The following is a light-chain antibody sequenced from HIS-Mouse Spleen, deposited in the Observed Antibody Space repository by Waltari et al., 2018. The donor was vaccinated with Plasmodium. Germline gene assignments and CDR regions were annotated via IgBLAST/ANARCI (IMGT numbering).Light chain of an antibody. CDR3: QQSYSTPPT. J-gene: IGKJ4*01. Sequence: DIQMTQSPSSLSASVEDRVTITCRASQSISSYLNWYKQKPGKAPKLLIYAASSLQSGVPSRFSGSGSGTDFTLTISSLQPEDFATYYCQQSYSTPPTFGGGTKVEIK. CDR2: AAS. V-gene: IGKV1-39*01. CDR1: QSISSY.